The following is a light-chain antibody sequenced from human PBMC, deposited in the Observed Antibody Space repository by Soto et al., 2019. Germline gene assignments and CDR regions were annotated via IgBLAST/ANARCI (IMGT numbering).Light chain of an antibody. CDR2: DAS. V-gene: IGKV1-5*01. Sequence: DIQMTQSPSTLSASVGDRVTITCRASQSISSWLAWYKQKPVKAPNHLIYDASSLESGVPSRVSGSGSGTEITLTTSSLQPDDFATHYCQQYNSDLYTFGKGTTLDIK. J-gene: IGKJ2*01. CDR1: QSISSW. CDR3: QQYNSDLYT.